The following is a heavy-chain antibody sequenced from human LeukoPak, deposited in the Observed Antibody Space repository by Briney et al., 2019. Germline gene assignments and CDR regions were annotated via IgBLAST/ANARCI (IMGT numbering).Heavy chain of an antibody. V-gene: IGHV5-51*01. J-gene: IGHJ3*01. Sequence: GESLKISFKVSGXSFTSYCIGWVRQMPGKGLEWVGIIYPGDSDPKYSPSFQGQVTISADKSVNTAYLQWSSLKASDTAMYYCARPNITSYYDSRGYDAFDVWGQGTMVTVYS. CDR2: IYPGDSDP. D-gene: IGHD3-22*01. CDR1: GXSFTSYC. CDR3: ARPNITSYYDSRGYDAFDV.